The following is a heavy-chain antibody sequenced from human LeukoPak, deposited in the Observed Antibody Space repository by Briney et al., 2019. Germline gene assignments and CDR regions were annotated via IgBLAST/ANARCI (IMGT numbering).Heavy chain of an antibody. CDR2: IYYSGRT. J-gene: IGHJ2*01. CDR3: ARGVTMIVVVIHDWYFDL. Sequence: SSETLSLTCTVSGGSISSSSYYWGWIRQPPGKGLEWIGNIYYSGRTYYNPSLKSRVTISVDTPKNQFSLKLSSVTAADTAVYYCARGVTMIVVVIHDWYFDLWGRGTLVTVSS. CDR1: GGSISSSSYY. D-gene: IGHD3-22*01. V-gene: IGHV4-39*01.